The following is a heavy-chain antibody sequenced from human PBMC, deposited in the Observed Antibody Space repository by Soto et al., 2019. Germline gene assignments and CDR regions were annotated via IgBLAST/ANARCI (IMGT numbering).Heavy chain of an antibody. CDR1: GFTFSDHY. V-gene: IGHV3-11*01. Sequence: GGSLRLSCAASGFTFSDHYMSWIRQAPGKGLECVSYITSSGSRIYYADSVKGRFTISRDNAKNSLFLQMTNLRAEDTALYYCVRGADYGDYWGQGTLVTVSS. J-gene: IGHJ4*02. CDR2: ITSSGSRI. CDR3: VRGADYGDY.